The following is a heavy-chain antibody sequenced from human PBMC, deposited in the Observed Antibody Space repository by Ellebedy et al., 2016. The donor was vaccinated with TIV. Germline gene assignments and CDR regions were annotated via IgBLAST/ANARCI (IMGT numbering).Heavy chain of an antibody. Sequence: SETLSLTCTVSGGSISSSPYYWGWIRQPPGKGLEWIGSIYYTGSTYYNPSLKSRVTVSIDTSKNQFSLKLSSVTAADTAVYYCTRGGTSYSDYWGQGTLVTVSS. J-gene: IGHJ4*02. D-gene: IGHD1-1*01. CDR1: GGSISSSPYY. CDR2: IYYTGST. V-gene: IGHV4-39*01. CDR3: TRGGTSYSDY.